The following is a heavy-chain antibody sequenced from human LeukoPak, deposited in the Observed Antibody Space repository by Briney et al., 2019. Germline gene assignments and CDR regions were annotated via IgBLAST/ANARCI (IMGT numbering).Heavy chain of an antibody. V-gene: IGHV4-34*01. J-gene: IGHJ4*02. D-gene: IGHD3-10*01. CDR2: LNHNWGT. CDR3: AASIWFGIYPDY. CDR1: SGSFSGYY. Sequence: SETLSLTCAVYSGSFSGYYWTWFRQPPGKGLEWMWELNHNWGTTYNPSFNSPVTISVDTSNNHLSLKLTSVTAADTAVYYCAASIWFGIYPDYWGQGTLVTVSS.